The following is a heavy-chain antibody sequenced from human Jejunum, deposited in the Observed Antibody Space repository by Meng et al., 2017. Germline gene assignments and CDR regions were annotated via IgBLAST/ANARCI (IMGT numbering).Heavy chain of an antibody. CDR1: GGSISSGNYP. CDR3: ARVDKTGTSFGWFDP. J-gene: IGHJ5*02. Sequence: LRLSCTVSGGSISSGNYPWTWIRQYPGKGLEWIGYTDYGGSTYYTPSLRSRVTISVDTSKNQFYLKLNSVTAADTAVYYCARVDKTGTSFGWFDPWGQGTLVTVSS. V-gene: IGHV4-31*03. D-gene: IGHD1-1*01. CDR2: TDYGGST.